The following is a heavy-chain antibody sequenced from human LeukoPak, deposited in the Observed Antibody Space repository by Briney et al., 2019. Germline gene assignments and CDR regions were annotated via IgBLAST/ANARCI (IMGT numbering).Heavy chain of an antibody. V-gene: IGHV4-39*07. Sequence: SETLSLTCTVSGGSISNSSYYWGWIRQPPGKGLEWIGSIYYSGSTYYNPSLKSRVTISVDTSKNQFSLKLSPVTAADTAVYYCTRDQRSGYSGYDYYYYYYMDVWGKGTTVTVSS. CDR1: GGSISNSSYY. CDR2: IYYSGST. J-gene: IGHJ6*03. CDR3: TRDQRSGYSGYDYYYYYYMDV. D-gene: IGHD5-12*01.